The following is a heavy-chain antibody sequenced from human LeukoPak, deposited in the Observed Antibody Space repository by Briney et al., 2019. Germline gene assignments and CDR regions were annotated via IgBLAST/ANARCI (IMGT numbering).Heavy chain of an antibody. CDR3: ARDFGTTGWHTFDY. J-gene: IGHJ4*02. V-gene: IGHV6-1*01. D-gene: IGHD6-19*01. Sequence: SQTLSLTCVVSGDSVSSKSGAWHWIRQSPSRGLEWLGRTYYRSKWYNDYAESMEGRMTISQDTSKNQYSLHLNSVTPDDTAVYYCARDFGTTGWHTFDYWGQGTLVTVSS. CDR1: GDSVSSKSGA. CDR2: TYYRSKWYN.